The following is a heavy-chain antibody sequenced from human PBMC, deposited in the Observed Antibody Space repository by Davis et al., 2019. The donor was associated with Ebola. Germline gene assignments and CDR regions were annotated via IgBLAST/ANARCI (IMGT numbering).Heavy chain of an antibody. Sequence: PSETLSLTCTASGGSISSYYWSWIRQPPGKGLEWIGYIYYSGRTNYNPSLKSRVTISVDTSKNQFSLKLSSVTAADTAVYYCAKDLAVAGTGDWFDPWGQGTLVTVSS. CDR3: AKDLAVAGTGDWFDP. V-gene: IGHV4-59*01. CDR2: IYYSGRT. J-gene: IGHJ5*02. D-gene: IGHD6-19*01. CDR1: GGSISSYY.